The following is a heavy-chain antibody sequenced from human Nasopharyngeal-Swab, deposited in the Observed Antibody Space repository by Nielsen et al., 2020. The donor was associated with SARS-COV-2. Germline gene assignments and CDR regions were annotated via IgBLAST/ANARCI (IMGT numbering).Heavy chain of an antibody. CDR1: GFIFSNYG. D-gene: IGHD3-16*02. CDR2: ISYDGSHK. Sequence: GESLKISCTASGFIFSNYGMHWVRQTPGKGLEWVALISYDGSHKYYADSVKGRFTISRDNSKNTLFLQINSLRAEDTAVYYCAKDGLRGGMITFGEVIEYYLDFWGQGTLVTVSS. J-gene: IGHJ4*02. V-gene: IGHV3-30*18. CDR3: AKDGLRGGMITFGEVIEYYLDF.